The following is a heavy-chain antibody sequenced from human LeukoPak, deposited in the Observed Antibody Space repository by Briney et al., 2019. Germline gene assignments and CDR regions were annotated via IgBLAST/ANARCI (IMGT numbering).Heavy chain of an antibody. CDR2: INHSGST. CDR1: GGSFSGYY. Sequence: SETLSLTCAVYGGSFSGYYWSWIRQPPGKGLEWIGEINHSGSTNYNPSLKSRVTISVDTSKNQFSLKLSSVTAADTAVYYCAREGYGDYFDYWGQGTLVTVSS. D-gene: IGHD4-17*01. V-gene: IGHV4-34*01. CDR3: AREGYGDYFDY. J-gene: IGHJ4*02.